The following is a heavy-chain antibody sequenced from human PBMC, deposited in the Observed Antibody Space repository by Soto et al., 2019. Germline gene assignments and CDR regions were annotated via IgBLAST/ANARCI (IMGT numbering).Heavy chain of an antibody. CDR1: GGSFSGYY. CDR3: ARRPQYDILTGLFDY. J-gene: IGHJ4*02. Sequence: SETLSLTCAVYGGSFSGYYWSWIRQPPGKGLEWIGEINHSGSTNYNPSLKSRVTISVDTSKNQFSLKLSSVTAADTAVYYCARRPQYDILTGLFDYWGQGTLVTVSS. CDR2: INHSGST. D-gene: IGHD3-9*01. V-gene: IGHV4-34*01.